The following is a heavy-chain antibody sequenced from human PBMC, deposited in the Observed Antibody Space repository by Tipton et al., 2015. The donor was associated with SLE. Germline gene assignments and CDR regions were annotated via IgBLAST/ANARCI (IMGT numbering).Heavy chain of an antibody. V-gene: IGHV4-34*01. CDR2: INHSGST. J-gene: IGHJ4*02. CDR3: ARADGPEDY. D-gene: IGHD2-2*01. CDR1: GGSFSGYF. Sequence: GLVKPSETLSLTCAVYGGSFSGYFWSWIRQPPGKGLEWIGEINHSGSTNYNPSLKSRVTISVDTSKNQFSLKLSSVTAADTAVYYCARADGPEDYWGQGTLVTVSS.